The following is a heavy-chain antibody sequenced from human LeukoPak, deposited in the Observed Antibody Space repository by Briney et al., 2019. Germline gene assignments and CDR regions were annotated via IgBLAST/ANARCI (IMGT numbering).Heavy chain of an antibody. J-gene: IGHJ5*02. Sequence: GASVKVSCKASGRTFDTYGISWVRQAPGQGLEWMGWINPNSGGTNYAQKFQGRVTMARDTSISTAYMELSSLRSDDTAVYYCARGSGRQQLWFDPWGQGTLVTVSS. CDR1: GRTFDTYG. CDR3: ARGSGRQQLWFDP. CDR2: INPNSGGT. D-gene: IGHD6-13*01. V-gene: IGHV1-2*02.